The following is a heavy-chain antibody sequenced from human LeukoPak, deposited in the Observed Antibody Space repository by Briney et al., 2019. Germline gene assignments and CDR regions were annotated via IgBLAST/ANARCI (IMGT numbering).Heavy chain of an antibody. V-gene: IGHV3-21*01. D-gene: IGHD3-22*01. Sequence: GGSLRLXCAASGFTFSSYSMNWVRQAPGKGLEWVSSISSSSSYIYYADSVKGRFTVSRDNAKNSLYLQMNSLRAEDTAVYYCARDSTYYYDSSGYPPDYWGRGTLVTVSS. J-gene: IGHJ4*02. CDR3: ARDSTYYYDSSGYPPDY. CDR1: GFTFSSYS. CDR2: ISSSSSYI.